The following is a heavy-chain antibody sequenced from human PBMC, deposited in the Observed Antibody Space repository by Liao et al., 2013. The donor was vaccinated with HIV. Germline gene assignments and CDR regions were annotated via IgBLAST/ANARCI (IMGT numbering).Heavy chain of an antibody. CDR3: ARGGGHYDY. J-gene: IGHJ4*02. D-gene: IGHD3-16*01. CDR2: VSYSGNT. CDR1: GGSISSSS. Sequence: QVQLQESGPGLVKPSQTLSLTCTVSGGSISSSSWNWIRQPPGKGLEWIGSVSYSGNTNYNPSLKSRVTMSVDTSRNQVSLKLNSVTAADTAVYYCARGGGHYDYWGQGTLVTVSS. V-gene: IGHV4-59*01.